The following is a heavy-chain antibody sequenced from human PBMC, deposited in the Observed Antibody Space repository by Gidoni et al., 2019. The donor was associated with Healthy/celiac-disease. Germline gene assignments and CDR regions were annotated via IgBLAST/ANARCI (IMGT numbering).Heavy chain of an antibody. CDR3: ARGFTRRVVVPTARFYMDV. J-gene: IGHJ6*03. D-gene: IGHD2-2*01. CDR1: GGSFSGYY. Sequence: QVQLQLWGAGLLKPSETLSLTCAVYGGSFSGYYWSWIRQPPGKGLEWIGEINHSGSTNYNPSLKSRVTISVDTSKNQCSLKLSSVTAADTAVYYCARGFTRRVVVPTARFYMDVWGKGTTVTVSS. V-gene: IGHV4-34*01. CDR2: INHSGST.